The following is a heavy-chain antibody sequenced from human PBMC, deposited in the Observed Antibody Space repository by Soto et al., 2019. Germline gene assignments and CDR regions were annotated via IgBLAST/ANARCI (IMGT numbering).Heavy chain of an antibody. D-gene: IGHD5-18*01. J-gene: IGHJ5*02. CDR2: IIPIFGTA. CDR3: ARGGEYSYGYRDWFDP. CDR1: GGTFSSYA. V-gene: IGHV1-69*13. Sequence: SVKVSCKASGGTFSSYAISWVRQAPGQGLEWMGGIIPIFGTANYAQKFQGRVTITADVSTSTAYMELSSLRSEDTAVYYCARGGEYSYGYRDWFDPWGQGTLVTVSS.